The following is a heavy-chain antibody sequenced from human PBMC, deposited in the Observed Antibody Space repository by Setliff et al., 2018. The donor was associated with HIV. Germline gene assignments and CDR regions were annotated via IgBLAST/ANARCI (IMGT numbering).Heavy chain of an antibody. J-gene: IGHJ4*01. CDR2: VKSMTEGGPT. CDR3: VRDPVSGMFDY. D-gene: IGHD6-25*01. V-gene: IGHV3-15*01. Sequence: PGGSLRLSCAASGFTFSGSAMHWVRQAPGGGLEWVGRVKSMTEGGPTDYAAPVRGRFIISRDDSKSTVYLQMNTLKIEDTGLYYCVRDPVSGMFDYWGQGTLVTVS. CDR1: GFTFSGSA.